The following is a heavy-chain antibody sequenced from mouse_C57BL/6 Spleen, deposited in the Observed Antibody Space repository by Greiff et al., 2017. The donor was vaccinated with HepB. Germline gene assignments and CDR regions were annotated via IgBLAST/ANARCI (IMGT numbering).Heavy chain of an antibody. CDR2: IRSKSNNYAT. J-gene: IGHJ2*01. CDR3: VRDLRGYFDY. CDR1: GFSFNTYA. Sequence: EAGGGLVQPKGSLKLSCAASGFSFNTYAMNWVRQAPGKGLEWVARIRSKSNNYATYYADSVKDRFTISRDDSESMLYLQMNNLKTEDTAMYYCVRDLRGYFDYWGQGTTLTVSS. V-gene: IGHV10-1*01.